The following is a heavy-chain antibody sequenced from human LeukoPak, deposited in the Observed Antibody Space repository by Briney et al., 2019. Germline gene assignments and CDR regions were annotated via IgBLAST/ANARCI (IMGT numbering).Heavy chain of an antibody. CDR3: ARFGSSGSYYNRAGFDP. V-gene: IGHV5-51*01. D-gene: IGHD3-10*01. J-gene: IGHJ5*02. CDR1: GYSFTSYW. Sequence: GESLKISCKGSGYSFTSYWIGWVRQMPGKGLEWMGIIYPGDSDTRYSPSSQGQVTISADKSINTAYLQWGSLKASDTAMYYCARFGSSGSYYNRAGFDPWGQGTLVTVSS. CDR2: IYPGDSDT.